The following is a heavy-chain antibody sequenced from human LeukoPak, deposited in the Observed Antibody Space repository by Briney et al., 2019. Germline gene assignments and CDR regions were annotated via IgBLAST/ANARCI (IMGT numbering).Heavy chain of an antibody. CDR1: GGSISTDNYY. D-gene: IGHD3-22*01. V-gene: IGHV4-61*02. Sequence: SETLSLTCTVSGGSISTDNYYWSWIRQPAGKGLEWIGRIYTSGSTNYNPSLKSRVTMSVDTSKNQFSLKLSSVTAADTAVYYCARANQGSYYDSSGYGYWGRGTLVTVSS. CDR2: IYTSGST. J-gene: IGHJ4*02. CDR3: ARANQGSYYDSSGYGY.